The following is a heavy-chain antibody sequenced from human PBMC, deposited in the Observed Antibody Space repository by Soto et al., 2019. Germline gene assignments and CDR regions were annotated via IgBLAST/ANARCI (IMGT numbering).Heavy chain of an antibody. J-gene: IGHJ5*02. V-gene: IGHV4-4*02. CDR2: IYHSGST. D-gene: IGHD2-2*01. CDR3: ARGVVVVPAAIGWFDP. Sequence: QVQLQESGPGLVKPSGTLSLTCAVSRGSISSPNWWSWVRQPPGKGLEWIGEIYHSGSTNYNPSLKSRVTISVDKSHNQFSLKLRSVTAADTAVYYCARGVVVVPAAIGWFDPWGQGTLVTVSS. CDR1: RGSISSPNW.